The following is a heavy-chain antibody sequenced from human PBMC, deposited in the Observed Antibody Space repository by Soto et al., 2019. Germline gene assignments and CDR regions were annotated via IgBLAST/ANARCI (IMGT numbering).Heavy chain of an antibody. J-gene: IGHJ4*02. CDR3: ARDPPPTMVRGVPFDY. CDR1: GYTFTSYY. D-gene: IGHD3-10*01. CDR2: INPSGGST. Sequence: ASVKVSCKASGYTFTSYYMHWVRQAPGQGLEWMGIINPSGGSTSYAQKFQGRVTMTRDTSTSTVYMELSSLRSEDTAVYYCARDPPPTMVRGVPFDYWGQGTLVTVSS. V-gene: IGHV1-46*03.